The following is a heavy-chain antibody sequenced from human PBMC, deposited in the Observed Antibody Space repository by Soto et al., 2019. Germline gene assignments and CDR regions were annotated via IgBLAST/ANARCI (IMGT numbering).Heavy chain of an antibody. V-gene: IGHV1-2*04. D-gene: IGHD3-16*01. CDR2: INPNSGGT. CDR1: GYTFTAYY. CDR3: GRDLGGLLFGYYSYYGMDV. J-gene: IGHJ6*02. Sequence: QVQLVQSGAEVKKPGASVKVSCKASGYTFTAYYIHWVRQAPVQGLEWMGRINPNSGGTNYAQKFQGWVTMTRDTSTSTACMELRRLRSADSAVYYCGRDLGGLLFGYYSYYGMDVWGQATTVSVPS.